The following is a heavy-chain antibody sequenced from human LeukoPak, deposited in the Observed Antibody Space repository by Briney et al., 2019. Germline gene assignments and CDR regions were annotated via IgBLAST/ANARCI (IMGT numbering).Heavy chain of an antibody. CDR2: IHASGTT. D-gene: IGHD2-21*01. J-gene: IGHJ3*02. CDR3: ARETCDGGNCDAFDI. CDR1: GDSISSYY. Sequence: SETLSLTCTVSGDSISSYYWSWIRQPAGKGLEWIGRIHASGTTRYNPSLKSRVTISVDTSKNQFSLKVTSVNAADTAVYYCARETCDGGNCDAFDIWGQGTMVTVSS. V-gene: IGHV4-4*07.